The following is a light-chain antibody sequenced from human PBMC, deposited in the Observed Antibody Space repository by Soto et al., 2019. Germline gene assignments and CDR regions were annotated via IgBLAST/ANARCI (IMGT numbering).Light chain of an antibody. J-gene: IGLJ2*01. Sequence: QSALTQPASVSGSPGQSITISCTGPSSDVGRYNVVSWYPQHPRKTPKLLIYEASKQPSGVSNRFSGSKSGNTASLTISGRQDEDEADYYCCSYAGSNTLVFGGGTQLTVL. V-gene: IGLV2-23*01. CDR2: EAS. CDR3: CSYAGSNTLV. CDR1: SSDVGRYNV.